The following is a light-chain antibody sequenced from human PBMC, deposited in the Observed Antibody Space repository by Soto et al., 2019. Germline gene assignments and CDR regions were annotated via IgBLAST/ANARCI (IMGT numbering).Light chain of an antibody. V-gene: IGKV3-15*01. Sequence: EIVMTQSPATLSVSPGERATLSCRASQSVSSNLAWYQQKPGQAPRLLIYAASTRATGFPARFSGSGSGTECTLAISSLQSEDFAVYYCQQYNNCADTFVQGTRLQTK. CDR2: AAS. CDR1: QSVSSN. J-gene: IGKJ5*01. CDR3: QQYNNCADT.